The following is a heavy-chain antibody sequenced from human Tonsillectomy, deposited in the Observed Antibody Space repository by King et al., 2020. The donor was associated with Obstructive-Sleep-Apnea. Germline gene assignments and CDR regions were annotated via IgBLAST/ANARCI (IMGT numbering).Heavy chain of an antibody. J-gene: IGHJ6*02. V-gene: IGHV3-23*04. D-gene: IGHD3-10*01. CDR1: GFSFRNYA. CDR3: AKVGCYYDESVYYNYGMDV. CDR2: LSGSGVNT. Sequence: VQLVESGGGLVQPGGSLRLSCAASGFSFRNYAMSWVRQAPGKGLEWGSTLSGSGVNTDYADSVKGRFTLSRDNSKNTLYLQMNGLRAEDTAVYYCAKVGCYYDESVYYNYGMDVWGQGTTVTVSS.